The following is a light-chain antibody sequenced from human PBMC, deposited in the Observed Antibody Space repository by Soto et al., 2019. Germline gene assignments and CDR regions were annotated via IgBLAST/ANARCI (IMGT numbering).Light chain of an antibody. CDR3: QQRSNWPLT. J-gene: IGKJ4*01. CDR2: DAS. V-gene: IGKV3-11*01. CDR1: QSVSSS. Sequence: DIVLTQSPATLSLSSGERATLSCRASQSVSSSLAWYQQKPGQAPRLLIYDASNRASGIPARFSGSGSGTDFTLTISSLEPEDFAVYYCQQRSNWPLTFGGGTKVEIK.